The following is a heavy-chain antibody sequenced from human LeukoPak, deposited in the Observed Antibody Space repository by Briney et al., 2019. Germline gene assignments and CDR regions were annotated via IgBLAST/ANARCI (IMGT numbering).Heavy chain of an antibody. CDR2: IYYSGST. D-gene: IGHD3-16*01. CDR3: ARHPQGVRDYYYGMDV. CDR1: GGSISSYY. V-gene: IGHV4-59*08. J-gene: IGHJ6*02. Sequence: PSETLSLTCTVSGGSISSYYWSWIRQPPGKGLEWIGYIYYSGSTNYNPSLKSRVTISVDTSKNQFSLKLSSVTAAETAVYYCARHPQGVRDYYYGMDVWGQGTTFTVSS.